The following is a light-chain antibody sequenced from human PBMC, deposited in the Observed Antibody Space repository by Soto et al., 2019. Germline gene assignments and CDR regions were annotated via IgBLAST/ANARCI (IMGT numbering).Light chain of an antibody. V-gene: IGLV1-44*01. Sequence: QPVLTQPPSASGTPGQRVTISCSGSSSNIGSRSVNWYQQLPGTAPKLLIHNNSQRPSGVPDRFSGSKSGTSASLAIRGLQSEDEADYCCAAWDDSLSCPVFGGGTKVTVL. CDR2: NNS. J-gene: IGLJ3*02. CDR3: AAWDDSLSCPV. CDR1: SSNIGSRS.